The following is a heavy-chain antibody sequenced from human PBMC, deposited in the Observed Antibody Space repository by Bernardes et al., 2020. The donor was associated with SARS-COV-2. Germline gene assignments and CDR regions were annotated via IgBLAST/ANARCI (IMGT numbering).Heavy chain of an antibody. V-gene: IGHV4-34*01. J-gene: IGHJ4*02. Sequence: SETLSLTRAVYGGSFSGYYWNWIRQPPGKGLEWIGEINHSGSTNYNPSLKSRVTISLDTSKNQFSLKLSSVTAADTAVYYCARGRSGRDGYPKPGDYWGQGTLVTVSS. CDR1: GGSFSGYY. CDR3: ARGRSGRDGYPKPGDY. D-gene: IGHD5-12*01. CDR2: INHSGST.